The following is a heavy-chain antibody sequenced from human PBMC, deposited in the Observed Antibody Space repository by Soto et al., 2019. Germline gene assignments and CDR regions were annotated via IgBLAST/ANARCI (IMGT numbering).Heavy chain of an antibody. D-gene: IGHD3-16*01. Sequence: QLVQSGSEVKKPGASVKVSCQASGGTFGGYVVTWVRQAPGQGLEWMGEFVPLFGTTNYAQRVSGRITITAEEATSTSYMELRTLRSDDTAVYYCATHGLGVSSPPYFDNWGQGTLVTVSS. CDR2: FVPLFGTT. V-gene: IGHV1-69*01. J-gene: IGHJ4*02. CDR1: GGTFGGYV. CDR3: ATHGLGVSSPPYFDN.